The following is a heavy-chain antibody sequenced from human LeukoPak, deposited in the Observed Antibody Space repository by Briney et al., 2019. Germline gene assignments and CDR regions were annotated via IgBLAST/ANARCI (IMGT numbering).Heavy chain of an antibody. CDR3: ARGYSGYDPKSNPPTWWFDP. CDR1: GYTFTDYY. Sequence: ASVKVSCKASGYTFTDYYIHWVRQAPGQGPEWTGWLNSESGGAKYAQRFQARVTMTRDTSISAAYMELTRLRSDDTAMYYCARGYSGYDPKSNPPTWWFDPWGQGTLVTVSS. CDR2: LNSESGGA. J-gene: IGHJ5*02. D-gene: IGHD5-12*01. V-gene: IGHV1-2*02.